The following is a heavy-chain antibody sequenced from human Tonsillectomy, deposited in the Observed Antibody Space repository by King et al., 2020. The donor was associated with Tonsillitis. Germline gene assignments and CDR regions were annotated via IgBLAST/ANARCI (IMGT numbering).Heavy chain of an antibody. V-gene: IGHV3-33*01. CDR1: GFSFNTYG. CDR2: IWYDGGNK. CDR3: ARDLTQYCSSTSCSSFKY. Sequence: VQLVQSGGGVVQPGRSLRLSCAASGFSFNTYGMHWVRQAPGKGLEWVAVIWYDGGNKYFADSVKGRLTISRDNSKNTLYLQMNSLRAEDTAVYYCARDLTQYCSSTSCSSFKYWGQGTLVTVSS. D-gene: IGHD2-2*01. J-gene: IGHJ4*02.